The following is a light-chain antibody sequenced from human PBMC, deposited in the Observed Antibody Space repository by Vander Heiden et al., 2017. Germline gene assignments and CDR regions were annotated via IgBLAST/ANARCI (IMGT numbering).Light chain of an antibody. CDR2: GAS. CDR1: QSLNND. J-gene: IGKJ2*01. Sequence: ELVITQSPASLSLSPGDRASLSCRASQSLNNDLAWYDQKPGQAPRLLFYGASSRATGVPARFSASGPGTDFTLTISSLQSEDSASYFCQQYHTWPFTFGQGTKLEIK. V-gene: IGKV3-15*01. CDR3: QQYHTWPFT.